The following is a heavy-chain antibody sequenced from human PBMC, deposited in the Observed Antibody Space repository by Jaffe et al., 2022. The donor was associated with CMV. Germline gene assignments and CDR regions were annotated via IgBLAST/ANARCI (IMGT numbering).Heavy chain of an antibody. Sequence: EVQLVESGGGLVKPGGSLRLSCAASGFTFSNAWMSWVRQAPGKGLEWVGRIKSKTDGGTTDYAAPVKGRFTISRDDSKNTLYLQMNSLKTEDTAVYYCTTDQFPMVRGVIIPDYWGQGTLVTVSS. V-gene: IGHV3-15*01. J-gene: IGHJ4*02. CDR1: GFTFSNAW. CDR2: IKSKTDGGTT. CDR3: TTDQFPMVRGVIIPDY. D-gene: IGHD3-10*01.